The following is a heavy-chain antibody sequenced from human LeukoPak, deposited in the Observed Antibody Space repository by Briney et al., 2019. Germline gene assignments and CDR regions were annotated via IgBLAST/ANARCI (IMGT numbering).Heavy chain of an antibody. CDR1: GYSISSGYY. V-gene: IGHV4-38-2*02. J-gene: IGHJ1*01. Sequence: PSETLSLTCTVSGYSISSGYYWGWIRQPPGKGLEWIGSIYHSGSTYYNPSLKSRVTISVDTSKNQFSLQLSSVTAADTAVYYCARVCSSTSCYPGIQHWGQGTLVTVSS. D-gene: IGHD2-2*01. CDR2: IYHSGST. CDR3: ARVCSSTSCYPGIQH.